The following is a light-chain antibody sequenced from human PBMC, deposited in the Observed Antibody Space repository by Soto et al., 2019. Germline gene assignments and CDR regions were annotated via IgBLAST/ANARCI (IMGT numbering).Light chain of an antibody. CDR3: QPTYSTLNS. J-gene: IGKJ2*03. V-gene: IGKV1-39*01. Sequence: DIQVTQSPSSLSASVGDRVTITCRASQSIRTSLNWYQQRPGKPPKLLIHTASTLHSGVPSRFSGSGSGTEFTLTISSLQPEDFATYCCQPTYSTLNSFGQGTKLEI. CDR2: TAS. CDR1: QSIRTS.